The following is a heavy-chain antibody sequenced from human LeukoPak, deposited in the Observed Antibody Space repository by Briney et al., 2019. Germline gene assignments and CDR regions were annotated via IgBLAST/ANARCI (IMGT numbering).Heavy chain of an antibody. CDR2: ISTNGGRT. CDR1: GFTFSSYA. V-gene: IGHV3-64*01. CDR3: ARGDEHFDY. Sequence: GGSLRLSCAASGFTFSSYAMHWVRQAPGKGLEYVSTISTNGGRTYYANSVKGRSTISRDNSKNTVYLQMGSLRAEDMAVYYCARGDEHFDYWGQGTLVTVSS. J-gene: IGHJ4*02.